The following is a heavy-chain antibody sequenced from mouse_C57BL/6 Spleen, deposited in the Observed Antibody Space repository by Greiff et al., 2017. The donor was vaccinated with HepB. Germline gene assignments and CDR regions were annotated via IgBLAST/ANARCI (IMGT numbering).Heavy chain of an antibody. J-gene: IGHJ4*01. CDR1: GYSITSGYY. Sequence: EVKLQESGPGLVKPSQSLSLTCSVTGYSITSGYYWNWIRQFPGNKLEWMGYISYDGSNNYNPSLKNRISITRDTSKNQFFLKLNSVTTEDTATYYCARDDGYLSMDYWGQGTSVTVSS. CDR3: ARDDGYLSMDY. V-gene: IGHV3-6*01. CDR2: ISYDGSN. D-gene: IGHD2-3*01.